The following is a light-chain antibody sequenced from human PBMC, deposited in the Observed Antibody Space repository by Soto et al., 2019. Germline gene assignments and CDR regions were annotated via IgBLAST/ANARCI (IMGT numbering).Light chain of an antibody. CDR2: EVS. Sequence: QSVLTQPPSASGSPGQSVTISCTGTSSDVGGYNFVSWYQQHPGKAPKLMIYEVSNRPSGVSNRFSGSKSGNTASLTISGLQAEDEADYYCSSYTSSSTLFYVFGTGTKLTVL. V-gene: IGLV2-14*01. CDR1: SSDVGGYNF. J-gene: IGLJ1*01. CDR3: SSYTSSSTLFYV.